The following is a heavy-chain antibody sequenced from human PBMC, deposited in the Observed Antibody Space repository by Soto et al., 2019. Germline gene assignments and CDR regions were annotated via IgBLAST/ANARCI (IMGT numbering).Heavy chain of an antibody. J-gene: IGHJ3*02. V-gene: IGHV1-69*06. CDR3: ARWEYCTNGVCYPGAFDI. CDR2: IIPIFGTA. CDR1: GGTFSSYA. Sequence: QVQLVQSGAEVKKPGSSVKVSCKASGGTFSSYAISWVRQAPGQGLEWMGGIIPIFGTANYAQKFRGRVTITPDKSTSTAYMELSSLRSEDTAVYYCARWEYCTNGVCYPGAFDIWGQGTMVTVSS. D-gene: IGHD2-8*01.